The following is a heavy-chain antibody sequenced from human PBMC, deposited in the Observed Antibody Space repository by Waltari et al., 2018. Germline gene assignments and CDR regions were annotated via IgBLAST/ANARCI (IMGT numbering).Heavy chain of an antibody. J-gene: IGHJ4*02. CDR3: AKVEGVGYGALDS. Sequence: EVQLVESGGDLVQPGGSLRLSCAASGFHFSNYAMTWVSQAPGKWLEWVSLISGSGNRAYYADLVEGRFTISRDNSKNTLYLHMNSLRVEDTAVYYCAKVEGVGYGALDSWGQGTLVTVSS. CDR1: GFHFSNYA. D-gene: IGHD4-17*01. CDR2: ISGSGNRA. V-gene: IGHV3-23*04.